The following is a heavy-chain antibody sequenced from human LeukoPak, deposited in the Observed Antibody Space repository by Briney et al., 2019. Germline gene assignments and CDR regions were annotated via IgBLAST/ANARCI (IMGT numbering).Heavy chain of an antibody. V-gene: IGHV1-58*02. D-gene: IGHD3-3*01. CDR2: IVVGSGNT. CDR3: AATLGLSDYDFWSGYFSGKYYYYGMDV. J-gene: IGHJ6*02. CDR1: GFTFTSSA. Sequence: SVKVSYKASGFTFTSSAMQWVRQARGQRLEWIGWIVVGSGNTNYAQKFQERVTITRDMSTSTAYMELSSLRSEDTAVYYCAATLGLSDYDFWSGYFSGKYYYYGMDVWGQGTTVTVSS.